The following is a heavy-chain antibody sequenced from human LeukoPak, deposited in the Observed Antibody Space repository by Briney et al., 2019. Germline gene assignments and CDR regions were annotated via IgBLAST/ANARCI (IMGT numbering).Heavy chain of an antibody. J-gene: IGHJ4*02. CDR1: GFTFSTYW. CDR2: MSGSGGST. Sequence: PGGSLRLSCAASGFTFSTYWMSWVRQAPGQGLEWVSTMSGSGGSTYYADSVKGRFTISRDNSKNTLYLQMDSLRAEDTAVYYCAKEASDYGDYRHDFWGQGTLVTVSS. V-gene: IGHV3-23*01. D-gene: IGHD4-17*01. CDR3: AKEASDYGDYRHDF.